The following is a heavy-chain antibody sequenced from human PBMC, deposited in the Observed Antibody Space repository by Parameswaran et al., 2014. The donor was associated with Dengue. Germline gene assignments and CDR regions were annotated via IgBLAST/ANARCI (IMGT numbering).Heavy chain of an antibody. J-gene: IGHJ4*02. V-gene: IGHV3-21*01. Sequence: GRQDARERGLEWVSSISSSSSYIYYADSVKGRFTISRDNAKNSLYLQMNSLRAEDTAVYYCARDREVDTAMVPFDYWGQGILVTVSS. CDR2: ISSSSSYI. CDR3: ARDREVDTAMVPFDY. D-gene: IGHD5-18*01.